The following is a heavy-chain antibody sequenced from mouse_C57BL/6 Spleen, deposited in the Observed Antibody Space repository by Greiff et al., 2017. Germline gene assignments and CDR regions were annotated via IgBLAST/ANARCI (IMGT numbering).Heavy chain of an antibody. D-gene: IGHD3-1*01. CDR2: IYPGDGDT. V-gene: IGHV1-82*01. Sequence: VQLQQSGPELVKPGASVKLSCKASGYAFSSSWMHWVKQRPGQGLEWIGRIYPGDGDTNYNGKFKGKATLTADKSSSTADMQLSSLTSEDSAVYFGARGRRGRDAMGDWGQGTSVTVAS. CDR3: ARGRRGRDAMGD. J-gene: IGHJ4*01. CDR1: GYAFSSSW.